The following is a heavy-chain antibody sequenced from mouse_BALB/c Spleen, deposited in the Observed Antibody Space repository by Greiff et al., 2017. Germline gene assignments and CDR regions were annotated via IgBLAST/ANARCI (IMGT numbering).Heavy chain of an antibody. V-gene: IGHV1-39*01. Sequence: EVKLVESGPGLVKPGASVKISCTASGYSFTGYNMNWVKQNNGKSLEWIGNIGPYYGGTSYNQKFKGRATFTVDKSSSTVYMQLKSLTSEDSAVYYCARAGGLRTFDYWGQGTTVTVSA. CDR3: ARAGGLRTFDY. D-gene: IGHD2-4*01. CDR1: GYSFTGYN. CDR2: IGPYYGGT. J-gene: IGHJ2*01.